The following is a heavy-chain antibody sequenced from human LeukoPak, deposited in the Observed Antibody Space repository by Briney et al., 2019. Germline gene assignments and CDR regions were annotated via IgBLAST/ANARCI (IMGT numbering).Heavy chain of an antibody. J-gene: IGHJ4*02. V-gene: IGHV1-2*02. CDR2: INPNSGGT. CDR1: GYTFTGYY. Sequence: ASVKVSCKASGYTFTGYYMHWVRQAPGQGLEWMGWINPNSGGTNYAQKFQGRVTMTRDTSISTAYMELSRLRSDDTAVYYCASSITLIVVVTPAPNFDFWGQGTLVTVSS. D-gene: IGHD3-22*01. CDR3: ASSITLIVVVTPAPNFDF.